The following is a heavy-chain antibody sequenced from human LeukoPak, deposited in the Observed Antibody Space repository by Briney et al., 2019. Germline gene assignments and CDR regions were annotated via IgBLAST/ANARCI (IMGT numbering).Heavy chain of an antibody. Sequence: GGSLRLSCAASGFTFSSYGMHWVRQAPGKELEWVAFIRYDGSNKYYADSVKGRFTISRDNSKNTLYLQMNSLRAEDTAVYYCAKDLTGYYGSGSYAIDPWGQGTLVTVSS. D-gene: IGHD3-10*01. CDR2: IRYDGSNK. J-gene: IGHJ5*02. CDR3: AKDLTGYYGSGSYAIDP. V-gene: IGHV3-30*02. CDR1: GFTFSSYG.